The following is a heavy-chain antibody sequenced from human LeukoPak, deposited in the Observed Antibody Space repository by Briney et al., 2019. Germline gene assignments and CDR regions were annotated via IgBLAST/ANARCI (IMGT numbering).Heavy chain of an antibody. CDR1: GGSISSSSYY. V-gene: IGHV4-39*07. CDR2: IYYSGST. J-gene: IGHJ3*01. CDR3: TRSDGYGLVGI. D-gene: IGHD3-10*01. Sequence: ETLSLTCTVSGGSISSSSYYWGWIRQPPGKGLEWIGSIYYSGSTYYNPSLKSRVTISVDTSKNQFSLKLSSVTAADTAVYYCTRSDGYGLVGIWGQGTMVTVSS.